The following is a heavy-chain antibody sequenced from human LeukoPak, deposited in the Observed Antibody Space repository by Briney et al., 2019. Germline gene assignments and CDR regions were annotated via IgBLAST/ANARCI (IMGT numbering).Heavy chain of an antibody. CDR3: VREEAHTYNFDF. D-gene: IGHD1-1*01. Sequence: ASVKVSCKTSGNTFTSYHMHWVRQAPGQGLEWVGILKSSGDTTVYAQKLQGRVTVTRDTSTSTVYMELSSLSSEDTALYYCVREEAHTYNFDFWGPGTLVTVSS. V-gene: IGHV1-46*01. CDR1: GNTFTSYH. CDR2: LKSSGDTT. J-gene: IGHJ4*02.